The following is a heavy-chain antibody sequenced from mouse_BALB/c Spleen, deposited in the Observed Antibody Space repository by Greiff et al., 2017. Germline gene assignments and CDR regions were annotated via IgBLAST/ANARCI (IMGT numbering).Heavy chain of an antibody. Sequence: EVKLMESGGGLVQPGGSRKLSCAASGFTFSSFGMHWVRQAPEKGLEWVAYISSGSSTIYYADTVKGRFTISRDNPKNTLFLQMTSLRSEDTAMYYCARSGITTVSYAMDYWGQGTSVTVSS. CDR3: ARSGITTVSYAMDY. D-gene: IGHD1-1*01. V-gene: IGHV5-17*02. J-gene: IGHJ4*01. CDR1: GFTFSSFG. CDR2: ISSGSSTI.